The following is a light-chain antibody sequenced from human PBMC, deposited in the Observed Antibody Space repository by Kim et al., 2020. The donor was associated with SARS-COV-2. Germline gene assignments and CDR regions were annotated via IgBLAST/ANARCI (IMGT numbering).Light chain of an antibody. V-gene: IGLV3-19*01. CDR3: NSRDSSGNHVV. Sequence: LGQKVRITCQGDRLRSYYASWYQQKTGQAPVLVIYGKNNRPSGIPDRLSGSSSGNTASLTITGAQAEDEADYYCNSRDSSGNHVVFGGGTQLTVL. CDR2: GKN. J-gene: IGLJ2*01. CDR1: RLRSYY.